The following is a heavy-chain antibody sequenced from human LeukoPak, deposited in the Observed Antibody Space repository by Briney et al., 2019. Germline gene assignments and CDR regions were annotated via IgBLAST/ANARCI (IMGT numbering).Heavy chain of an antibody. J-gene: IGHJ4*02. CDR3: ARAAYDSSGYLTL. D-gene: IGHD3-22*01. V-gene: IGHV3-30*03. CDR2: ISNDGSKK. Sequence: GGSLRLSCAASGFTFSSYGMHWVRQAPGKGLDWVAVISNDGSKKYYADSVKGRFTISRDNSKNMLYLQLNSLRAEDSAVYRCARAAYDSSGYLTLWGQGTLVTVSS. CDR1: GFTFSSYG.